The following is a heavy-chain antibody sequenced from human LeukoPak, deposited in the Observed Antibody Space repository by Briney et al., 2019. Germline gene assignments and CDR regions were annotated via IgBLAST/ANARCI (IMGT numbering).Heavy chain of an antibody. J-gene: IGHJ4*02. CDR2: INSDGSSR. V-gene: IGHV3-74*01. CDR1: GLTFSSNW. Sequence: GGSLRLSCAASGLTFSSNWMHWVRQAPGKGLVWVSRINSDGSSRSYADSVKGRFTISRDNSKNTLYLQMNSLRAEDTAVYYCAKDSGSGSYPDYWGQGTLVTVSS. CDR3: AKDSGSGSYPDY. D-gene: IGHD3-10*01.